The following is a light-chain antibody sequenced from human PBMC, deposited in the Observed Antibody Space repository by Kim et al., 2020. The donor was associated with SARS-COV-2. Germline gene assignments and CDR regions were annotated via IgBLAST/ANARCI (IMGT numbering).Light chain of an antibody. J-gene: IGKJ5*01. Sequence: DIQMTQSPSSLSASVGDRVTITCRASQSISSYLNWYQQKPGKAPKLLIYKASSLQSGVPSRFSGSGSGTDFTLTISSLQPEDFASYHCQQNSYIGCTFGQGTRLEIK. CDR2: KAS. CDR1: QSISSY. CDR3: QQNSYIGCT. V-gene: IGKV1-39*01.